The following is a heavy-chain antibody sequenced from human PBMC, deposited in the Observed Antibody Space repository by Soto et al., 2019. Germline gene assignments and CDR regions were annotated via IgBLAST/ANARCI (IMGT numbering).Heavy chain of an antibody. CDR2: INANGGTT. J-gene: IGHJ5*02. CDR1: GYSFTTSY. D-gene: IGHD4-17*01. CDR3: ARGLYSDEIDP. Sequence: GASVKVSCKASGYSFTTSYMHWVRQAPGQGLEWMGIINANGGTTNHAQKFQGRVTMTRDTSTSTVYMELSSLRSDDTAVYFCARGLYSDEIDPWGQGTLVTV. V-gene: IGHV1-46*03.